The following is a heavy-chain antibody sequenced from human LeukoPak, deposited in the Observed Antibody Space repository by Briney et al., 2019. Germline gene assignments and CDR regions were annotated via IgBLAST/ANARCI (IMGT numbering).Heavy chain of an antibody. Sequence: GEPLKISCASSAPTFRNAFINWVRQAPGKGLEWVGRIESKADGGTTDYAAPLKGRITISRDDSENTLYLDMNNVKVEDTGVYYCTTSPGITVFGRVTGYWGQGALVIVSS. CDR2: IESKADGGTT. CDR1: APTFRNAF. D-gene: IGHD3-3*01. J-gene: IGHJ4*02. CDR3: TTSPGITVFGRVTGY. V-gene: IGHV3-15*04.